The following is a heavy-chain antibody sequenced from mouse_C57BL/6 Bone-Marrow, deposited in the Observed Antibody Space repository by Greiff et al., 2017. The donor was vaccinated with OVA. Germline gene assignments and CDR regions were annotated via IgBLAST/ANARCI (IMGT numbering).Heavy chain of an antibody. J-gene: IGHJ2*01. CDR3: ARSENSNYDYFDY. Sequence: VQLQQPGAELVRPGSSVKLSCKASGYTFTSYWMDWVKQRPGQGLEWIGNIYPSASETHYNKKFKDKATLTVDKSSSTANMQLSSLTYEDSAVYCCARSENSNYDYFDYGGQGTTLTVSS. D-gene: IGHD2-5*01. CDR1: GYTFTSYW. V-gene: IGHV1-61*01. CDR2: IYPSASET.